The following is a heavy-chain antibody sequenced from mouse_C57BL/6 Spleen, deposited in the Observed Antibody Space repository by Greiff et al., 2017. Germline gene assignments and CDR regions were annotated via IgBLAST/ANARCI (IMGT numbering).Heavy chain of an antibody. Sequence: EVKLMESGGGLVQPGGSLKLSCAASGFTFSDYYMYWVRQTPEKRLEWVAYISNGGGSTYYPDTVKGRFTISRDKAKNTLYLQMSRLKSEDTAMYYCARGDAQAMDYWGQGTSVTVSS. D-gene: IGHD3-2*02. J-gene: IGHJ4*01. CDR3: ARGDAQAMDY. CDR1: GFTFSDYY. V-gene: IGHV5-12*01. CDR2: ISNGGGST.